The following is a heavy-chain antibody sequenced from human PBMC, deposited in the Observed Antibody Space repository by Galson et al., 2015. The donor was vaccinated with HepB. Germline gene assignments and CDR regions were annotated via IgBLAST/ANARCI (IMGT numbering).Heavy chain of an antibody. Sequence: SLRLSCAASGFTFSDYHMNWVRQAPGKGLEWVPSISSGSTIYYADSVKGRFTISRDNAKNSLYLQMNSLKIEDTAVYYCITEKGAIQEWKGAFDFWGQGTLVTVSS. CDR1: GFTFSDYH. J-gene: IGHJ4*02. D-gene: IGHD2-2*02. CDR3: ITEKGAIQEWKGAFDF. CDR2: ISSGSTI. V-gene: IGHV3-69-1*01.